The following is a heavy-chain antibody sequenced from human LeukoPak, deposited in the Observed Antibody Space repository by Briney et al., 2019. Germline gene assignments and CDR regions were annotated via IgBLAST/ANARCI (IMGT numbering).Heavy chain of an antibody. D-gene: IGHD3-22*01. CDR1: GGSISSGGYY. CDR2: IYSGGST. V-gene: IGHV3-53*01. CDR3: ARAEATMIGYYFDY. Sequence: LSLTCTVSGGSISSGGYYMSWVRQAPGKGLEWVSVIYSGGSTYYADSVKGRFTISRDNSKNTLYLQMNSLRAEDTAVYYCARAEATMIGYYFDYWGQGTLVTVSS. J-gene: IGHJ4*02.